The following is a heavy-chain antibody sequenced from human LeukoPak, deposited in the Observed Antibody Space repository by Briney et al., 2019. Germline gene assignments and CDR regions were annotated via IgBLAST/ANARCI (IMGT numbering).Heavy chain of an antibody. CDR2: ISSSSSYT. V-gene: IGHV3-11*03. Sequence: AGGSLRLSCVASGFTFSDYYMSWIRQAPGKGLEWVSYISSSSSYTNYADSVKGRFTISRDNAKNSLYPQMNSLRAEDTAVYYCARSYSSGWYAVDYWGQGTLVTVSS. CDR3: ARSYSSGWYAVDY. CDR1: GFTFSDYY. J-gene: IGHJ4*02. D-gene: IGHD6-19*01.